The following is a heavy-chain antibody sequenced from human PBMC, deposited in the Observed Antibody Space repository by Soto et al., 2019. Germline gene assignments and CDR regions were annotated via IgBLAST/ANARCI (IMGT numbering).Heavy chain of an antibody. D-gene: IGHD4-17*01. CDR1: GGSISSGGYS. V-gene: IGHV4-30-2*01. CDR2: IYHSGST. J-gene: IGHJ4*02. Sequence: QLQLQESGSGLVKPSQTLSLTCAVSGGSISSGGYSWSWIRQPPGKGLEWIGYIYHSGSTYYNPSLKSRVXXXLHXSKKQFSLKLSSVTAAETAVYYCARGMTTVTTLDYWGQGTLVTVSS. CDR3: ARGMTTVTTLDY.